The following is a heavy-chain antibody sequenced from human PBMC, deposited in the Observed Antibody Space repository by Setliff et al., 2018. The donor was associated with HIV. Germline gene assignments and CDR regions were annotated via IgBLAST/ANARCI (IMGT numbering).Heavy chain of an antibody. CDR2: IYHTGST. D-gene: IGHD3-22*01. Sequence: KTSETLSLTCTASGWSISSGFFWGWIRQPPGKGLEFIGSIYHTGSTNYSPSLRSRVTISVDTSRNQFTLDLTSVTAADTAFYYCARHRRYDSSGYRPYYFDYWGPGTLVTVSS. CDR1: GWSISSGFF. CDR3: ARHRRYDSSGYRPYYFDY. J-gene: IGHJ4*02. V-gene: IGHV4-38-2*02.